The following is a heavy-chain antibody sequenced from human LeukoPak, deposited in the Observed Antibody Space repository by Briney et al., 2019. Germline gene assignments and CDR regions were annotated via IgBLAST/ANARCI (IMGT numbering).Heavy chain of an antibody. CDR1: GYTLTELS. D-gene: IGHD3-9*01. V-gene: IGHV1-24*01. J-gene: IGHJ4*02. CDR2: FDPEDGET. CDR3: ATDYDILTGFDY. Sequence: ASVKVSCKVSGYTLTELSMHWVRQAPGKGLEWMGGFDPEDGETIYAQKFQGRVTMTEDTSTDTAYTELSSLRSEDTAVYYCATDYDILTGFDYWGQGTLVTVSS.